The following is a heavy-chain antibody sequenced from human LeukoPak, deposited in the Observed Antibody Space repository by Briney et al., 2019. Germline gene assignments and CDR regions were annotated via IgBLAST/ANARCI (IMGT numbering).Heavy chain of an antibody. V-gene: IGHV3-66*01. Sequence: GGSLRLSCAVSGFTVSSSYMSWVRQAPGKGLKWVSIIYTGGSTYYADSVKGRFTISRDNSKNTLYLQINSLRDDDTAVYYCVRDSYGTSWGQGTLVTVSS. CDR1: GFTVSSSY. CDR3: VRDSYGTS. J-gene: IGHJ4*02. CDR2: IYTGGST. D-gene: IGHD3-16*01.